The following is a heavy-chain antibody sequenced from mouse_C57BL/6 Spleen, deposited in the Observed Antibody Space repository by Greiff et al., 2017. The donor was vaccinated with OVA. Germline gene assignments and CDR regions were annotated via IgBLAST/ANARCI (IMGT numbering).Heavy chain of an antibody. Sequence: DVKLVESGGGLVQPGGSLSLSCAASGFTFTDYYMSWVRQPPGKALEWLGFIRNKANGYTTEYSASVKGRFTISRDNSQSILYLQMNALRAEDSATYYCARFRLFYDYAYYAMDYWGQGTSVTVSS. J-gene: IGHJ4*01. V-gene: IGHV7-3*01. CDR3: ARFRLFYDYAYYAMDY. CDR2: IRNKANGYTT. CDR1: GFTFTDYY. D-gene: IGHD2-4*01.